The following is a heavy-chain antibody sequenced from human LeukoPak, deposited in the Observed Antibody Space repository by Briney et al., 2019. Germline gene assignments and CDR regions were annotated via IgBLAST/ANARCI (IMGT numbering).Heavy chain of an antibody. V-gene: IGHV3-23*01. D-gene: IGHD3-22*01. J-gene: IGHJ4*02. CDR2: ISGSGGST. CDR1: GFTFSSYA. Sequence: PGGSLRLSCAASGFTFSSYAISWVRQAPGKGLEWVSAISGSGGSTYYADSVKGRFTISRDNSKNTLYLQMNSLRAEDTAVYYCAKDPYYDSSGYLEGWGQGTLVTVSS. CDR3: AKDPYYDSSGYLEG.